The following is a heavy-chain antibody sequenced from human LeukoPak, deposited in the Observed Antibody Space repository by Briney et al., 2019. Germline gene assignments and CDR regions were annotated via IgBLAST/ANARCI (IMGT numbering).Heavy chain of an antibody. J-gene: IGHJ5*02. V-gene: IGHV1-69*01. D-gene: IGHD5-12*01. CDR2: IIPILGTA. CDR3: GRARVGGGYDTNWFDP. CDR1: GGTFSSYA. Sequence: VASVKVSCKASGGTFSSYAISWVRQAPGQGLEWMGGIIPILGTANYVQKFQGRVTITADESTSTAYMELSSLRSEDTAVYYCGRARVGGGYDTNWFDPWGQGTLVTVSS.